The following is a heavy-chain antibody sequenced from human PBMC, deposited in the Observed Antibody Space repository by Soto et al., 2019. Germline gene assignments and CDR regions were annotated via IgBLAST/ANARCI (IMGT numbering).Heavy chain of an antibody. J-gene: IGHJ4*02. CDR1: GYTFTSYD. V-gene: IGHV1-8*01. Sequence: GASVKVSCKASGYTFTSYDINWVRQATGQGLEWMGWMNPNSGNTGYAQKFQGRVTMTRNTSISTAYMELSSLRSEDTAVYYCARGVPKDYYDSSGYRCFDYWGQGTPVTVSS. CDR2: MNPNSGNT. CDR3: ARGVPKDYYDSSGYRCFDY. D-gene: IGHD3-22*01.